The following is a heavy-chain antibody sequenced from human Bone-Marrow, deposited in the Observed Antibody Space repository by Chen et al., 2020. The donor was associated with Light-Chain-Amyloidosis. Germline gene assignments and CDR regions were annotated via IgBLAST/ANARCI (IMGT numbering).Heavy chain of an antibody. Sequence: VHLVQSGAELRRPGSSVKISCRASGDSLNNFAVSWVRQAPGQPFDWMGVIMPRFGTSNSAQRFQGRVTFTASTDTAFMELKSLTAEDTALYYCVRRSGSGGYFESWGQGTLVTVSS. CDR2: IMPRFGTS. V-gene: IGHV1-69*12. D-gene: IGHD2-15*01. CDR3: VRRSGSGGYFES. J-gene: IGHJ4*02. CDR1: GDSLNNFA.